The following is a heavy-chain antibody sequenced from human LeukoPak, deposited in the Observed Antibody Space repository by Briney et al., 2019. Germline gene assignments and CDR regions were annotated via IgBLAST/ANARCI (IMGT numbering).Heavy chain of an antibody. V-gene: IGHV3-7*04. D-gene: IGHD5-24*01. CDR3: TRVGYIDEGIDY. Sequence: GGSLRLSCAASGFTFNNYAMSWVRQAPGKGLEWVANIKQDGSKKSYVDSVKGRFTISRDNAKNSLYLQMNSLRAEDTAIYYCTRVGYIDEGIDYWGQGTLVTVSS. CDR1: GFTFNNYA. J-gene: IGHJ4*02. CDR2: IKQDGSKK.